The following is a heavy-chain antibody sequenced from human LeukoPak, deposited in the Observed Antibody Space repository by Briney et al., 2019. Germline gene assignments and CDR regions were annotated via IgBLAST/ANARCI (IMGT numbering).Heavy chain of an antibody. D-gene: IGHD1-26*01. CDR1: GHSSTSYW. J-gene: IGHJ4*02. Sequence: GESLKISCNGSGHSSTSYWIGWVRQMPGEGLEGMGIIYPGDSDTRYSPSFQGQVTISADKSISTAYLQRSSLKASDTAMSYCARLSVGAVLDYFDYWGQGTLVTVSS. CDR2: IYPGDSDT. V-gene: IGHV5-51*01. CDR3: ARLSVGAVLDYFDY.